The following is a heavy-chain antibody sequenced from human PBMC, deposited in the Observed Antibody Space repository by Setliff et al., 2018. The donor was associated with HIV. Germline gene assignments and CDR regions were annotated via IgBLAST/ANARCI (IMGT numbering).Heavy chain of an antibody. CDR1: GFTFSNYA. CDR2: ISGTGGNT. Sequence: GGSLRLSCAASGFTFSNYAMSWVRQAPGEGLEWVSGISGTGGNTYYADSVKGRFTISRDNSKNSLYLQMNSLRAEDTAVYYCARTWGDYSDYIFDYWGQGTLVTVSS. J-gene: IGHJ4*02. D-gene: IGHD4-17*01. CDR3: ARTWGDYSDYIFDY. V-gene: IGHV3-23*01.